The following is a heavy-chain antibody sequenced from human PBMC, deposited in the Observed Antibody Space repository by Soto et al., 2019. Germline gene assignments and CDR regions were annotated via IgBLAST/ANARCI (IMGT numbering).Heavy chain of an antibody. CDR1: GGSISSSNW. J-gene: IGHJ5*02. CDR2: IYHSGST. V-gene: IGHV4-4*02. CDR3: ARAPGLWFGEARGGADWFDP. D-gene: IGHD3-10*01. Sequence: QVQLQESGPGLVKPSGTLSLTCAVSGGSISSSNWWSWVRQPPGKGLEWIGEIYHSGSTNYNPSLKSRVTISVDKSKNQFSLKLSSVTAADTAVYYCARAPGLWFGEARGGADWFDPWGQGTLVTVSS.